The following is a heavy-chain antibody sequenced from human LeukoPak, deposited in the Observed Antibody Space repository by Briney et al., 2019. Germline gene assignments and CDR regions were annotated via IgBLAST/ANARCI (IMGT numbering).Heavy chain of an antibody. Sequence: ASVKVSCKASGYTFTGYYMHWVRQAPGQGLEWMGWINPNSGGTNYAQKFQGRVTMTRDTSISTAYMELSRLRSDDTAVYYCASFGYDSSGYYYQPQYDYWGQGTLVTVS. CDR1: GYTFTGYY. D-gene: IGHD3-22*01. CDR3: ASFGYDSSGYYYQPQYDY. V-gene: IGHV1-2*02. CDR2: INPNSGGT. J-gene: IGHJ4*02.